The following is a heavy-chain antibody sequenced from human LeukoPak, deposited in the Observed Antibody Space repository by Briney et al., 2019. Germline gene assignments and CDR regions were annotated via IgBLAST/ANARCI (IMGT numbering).Heavy chain of an antibody. D-gene: IGHD2-15*01. CDR3: AREEYCSGGSCYSKGYFDY. J-gene: IGHJ4*02. CDR2: IIPIFGTA. CDR1: GGTFSSYA. Sequence: SVKVSCKASGGTFSSYAISWVRQAPGQGLEWMGGIIPIFGTANYAQKFQGRVTITTDESTSTAYMELSSLRSEDTAVYYCAREEYCSGGSCYSKGYFDYWGQGTLVTVSS. V-gene: IGHV1-69*05.